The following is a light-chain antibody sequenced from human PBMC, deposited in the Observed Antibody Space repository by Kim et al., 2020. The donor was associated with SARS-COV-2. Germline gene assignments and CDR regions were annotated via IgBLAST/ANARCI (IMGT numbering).Light chain of an antibody. CDR3: SSFTSHSNLVL. V-gene: IGLV2-14*03. CDR1: SADVGGYDF. CDR2: DVT. J-gene: IGLJ3*02. Sequence: QSALTQPASVSGSPEQSITVSCTGTSADVGGYDFVSWYQRHPGKPPKLMIYDVTERPSGVSNCFSGSKSGNTASLTISGLQPEDEADYFCSSFTSHSNLVLFGGGTKVTVL.